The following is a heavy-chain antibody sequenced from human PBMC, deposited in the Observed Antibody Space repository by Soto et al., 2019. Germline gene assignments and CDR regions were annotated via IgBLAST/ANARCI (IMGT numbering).Heavy chain of an antibody. CDR3: AAGGTRWLHSPFDY. CDR1: GHTLTELS. D-gene: IGHD1-1*01. J-gene: IGHJ4*02. V-gene: IGHV1-24*01. Sequence: QVQLLQSGAEVKKPGASVKVSCKVSGHTLTELSMHWVRQAPGRGLEWMGGFDPEDGETISAQKFQGRVTMTEDTSTDSTYMELTSLRSEDTAVYYCAAGGTRWLHSPFDYWGQGTRVTISS. CDR2: FDPEDGET.